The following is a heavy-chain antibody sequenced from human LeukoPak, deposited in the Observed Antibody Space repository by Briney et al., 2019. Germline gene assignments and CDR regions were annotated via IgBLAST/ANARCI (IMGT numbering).Heavy chain of an antibody. J-gene: IGHJ4*02. V-gene: IGHV4-4*07. D-gene: IGHD2-15*01. CDR1: GGSIRSYY. CDR2: IYSSGST. Sequence: PSETLSLTCTVSGGSIRSYYWSWIRQPAGKGLEWIGRIYSSGSTDYNPSLKSRVTMSVDTSKNQFSQKLSSVTAADTAVYYCAREGRGSTPGYWGQGTLVTVSS. CDR3: AREGRGSTPGY.